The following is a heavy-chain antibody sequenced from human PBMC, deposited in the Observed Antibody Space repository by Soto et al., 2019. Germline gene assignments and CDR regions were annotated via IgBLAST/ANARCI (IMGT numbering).Heavy chain of an antibody. D-gene: IGHD3-10*01. J-gene: IGHJ3*02. Sequence: SGGGVVQPGRSLRLSCAASGFTFSSYGMHWVRQAPGKGLEWVAVIWYDGSNKYYADSVKGRFTISRDNSKNTLYLQMNSLRAEDTAVYYCARDLGPDFYYGSGSYAGAFDIWGQGTMVTVSS. CDR3: ARDLGPDFYYGSGSYAGAFDI. CDR2: IWYDGSNK. V-gene: IGHV3-33*01. CDR1: GFTFSSYG.